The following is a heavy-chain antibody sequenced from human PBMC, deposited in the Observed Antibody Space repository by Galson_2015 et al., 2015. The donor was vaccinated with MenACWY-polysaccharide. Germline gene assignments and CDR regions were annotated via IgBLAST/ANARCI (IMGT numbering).Heavy chain of an antibody. D-gene: IGHD2-15*01. J-gene: IGHJ5*02. CDR1: GGSVSDVDYY. CDR2: VYYSGHP. Sequence: SETLSLTCTVSGGSVSDVDYYWSWLRQPPGKGLECLGYVYYSGHPNYNPSLNSRVAMSVDTSKNQFSLSLSSVTAADTAVYYCARALGYWSGGSCFRGEGNRFDPWRQGTLVIVSS. CDR3: ARALGYWSGGSCFRGEGNRFDP. V-gene: IGHV4-61*08.